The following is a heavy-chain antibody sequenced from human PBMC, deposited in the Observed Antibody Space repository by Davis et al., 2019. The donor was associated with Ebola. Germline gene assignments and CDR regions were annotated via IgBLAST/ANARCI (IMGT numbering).Heavy chain of an antibody. Sequence: PGGSLRLSCAASGFTFSSYAMSWVRQAPGKGLEWVSAISGSGGSTYYADSVKGRFTISRDNAKNSLYLQMNSLRDEDTAVYYCARTYYDFWSGYYHFDYWGQGTLVTVSS. D-gene: IGHD3-3*01. CDR3: ARTYYDFWSGYYHFDY. CDR1: GFTFSSYA. CDR2: ISGSGGST. V-gene: IGHV3-23*01. J-gene: IGHJ4*02.